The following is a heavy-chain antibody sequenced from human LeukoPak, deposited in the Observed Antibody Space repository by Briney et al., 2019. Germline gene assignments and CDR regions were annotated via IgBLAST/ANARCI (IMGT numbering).Heavy chain of an antibody. J-gene: IGHJ4*02. CDR2: INQDGSEK. V-gene: IGHV3-7*01. D-gene: IGHD3-3*01. Sequence: GGSLRLSCAASGLNFHRYWMTWVRQAPGKGLEWVANINQDGSEKFHVDSVRGRFTISRDNAKNSLYLQMNSLRTEDTAVYYCARHPKTDFWSGYYAVWGQGTLVTVSS. CDR1: GLNFHRYW. CDR3: ARHPKTDFWSGYYAV.